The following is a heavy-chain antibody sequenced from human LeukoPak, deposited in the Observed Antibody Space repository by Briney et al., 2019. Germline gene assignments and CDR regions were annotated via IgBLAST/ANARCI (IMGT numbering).Heavy chain of an antibody. CDR3: AFPVREPDY. Sequence: SGGSLRLSCAASAFSISDFWMTWVRQAPGKGLEWVANIKQDGSEKYSLDSVKGRFTISRDNAKNSLYLQMNSLRSEDTAVYYCAFPVREPDYWGQGALVTVSS. J-gene: IGHJ4*02. D-gene: IGHD3-10*01. CDR1: AFSISDFW. CDR2: IKQDGSEK. V-gene: IGHV3-7*01.